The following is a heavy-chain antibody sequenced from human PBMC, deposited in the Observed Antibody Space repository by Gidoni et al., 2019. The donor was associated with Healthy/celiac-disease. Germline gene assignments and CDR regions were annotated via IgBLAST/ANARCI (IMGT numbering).Heavy chain of an antibody. CDR3: ARDRQLWLPGYFDY. D-gene: IGHD5-18*01. J-gene: IGHJ4*02. CDR2: IYTSGST. CDR1: GGSISSGSYY. V-gene: IGHV4-61*02. Sequence: QVQLQESGPGLVTPAQTLSLTCTVSGGSISSGSYYWRWIRQPAGKGVEWIGRIYTSGSTNYNPSLKSRVTISVDTSKNQFSLKLSSVTAADTAVYYCARDRQLWLPGYFDYWGQGTLVTVSS.